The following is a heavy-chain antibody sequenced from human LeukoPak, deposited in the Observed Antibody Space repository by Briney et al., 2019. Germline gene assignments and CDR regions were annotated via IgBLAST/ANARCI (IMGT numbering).Heavy chain of an antibody. J-gene: IGHJ6*03. Sequence: ASVKVSCKASGYTFTSYYMHWVRQAPGQGLEWMGIINPSGGSTSYAQKFQGRVTMTRDTSISTAYMELSRLRSDDTAVYYCARAMDSITMVRGVIGSHYYYYYYMDVWGKGTTVTISS. CDR1: GYTFTSYY. D-gene: IGHD3-10*01. CDR3: ARAMDSITMVRGVIGSHYYYYYYMDV. CDR2: INPSGGST. V-gene: IGHV1-46*01.